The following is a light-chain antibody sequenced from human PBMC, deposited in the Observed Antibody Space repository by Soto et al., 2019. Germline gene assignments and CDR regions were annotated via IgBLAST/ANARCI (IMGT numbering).Light chain of an antibody. J-gene: IGLJ3*02. V-gene: IGLV2-14*03. CDR1: SSDVGGYNY. CDR2: EVS. CDR3: SSYTGSSTWV. Sequence: QSALTQPASVSGSPGQSITISCTGTSSDVGGYNYVSWYQLHPGKAPKLMIYEVSNRPSGVSNRFSGSKSGNTASLTISGLQAEDEADYFCSSYTGSSTWVFGGGTKLTVL.